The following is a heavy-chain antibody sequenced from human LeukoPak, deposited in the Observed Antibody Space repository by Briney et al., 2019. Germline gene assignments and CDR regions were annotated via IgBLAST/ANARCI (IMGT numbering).Heavy chain of an antibody. V-gene: IGHV3-53*01. CDR1: GFIFRSYG. Sequence: GGSLRLSCAASGFIFRSYGMSWVRQAPGKGLEWVSVIYSGGSTYYADSVKGRFTISRDNSKNTLYLQMNSLRAEDTAVYYCARDGLWFGDHWGQGTLVTVSS. CDR3: ARDGLWFGDH. D-gene: IGHD3-10*01. CDR2: IYSGGST. J-gene: IGHJ4*02.